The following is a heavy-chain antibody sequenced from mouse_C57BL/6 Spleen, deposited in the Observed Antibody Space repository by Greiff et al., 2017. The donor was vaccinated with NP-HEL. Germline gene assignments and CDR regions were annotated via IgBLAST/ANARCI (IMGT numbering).Heavy chain of an antibody. J-gene: IGHJ2*01. CDR3: ARPYCYGSLDY. CDR1: GYAFSSSW. Sequence: VQLQQSGPELVKPGASVKISCKASGYAFSSSWMNWVKQRPGKGLEWIGRIYPGDGDTNYNGKFKGKATLTADKSSSTAYMQLSSLTSEDSAVYFCARPYCYGSLDYWGQGTTLTVSS. CDR2: IYPGDGDT. D-gene: IGHD1-1*01. V-gene: IGHV1-82*01.